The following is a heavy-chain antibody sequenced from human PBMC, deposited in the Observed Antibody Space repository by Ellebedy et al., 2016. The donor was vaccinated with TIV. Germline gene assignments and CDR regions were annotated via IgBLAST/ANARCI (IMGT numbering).Heavy chain of an antibody. CDR3: ARNGVSGWSDFDY. D-gene: IGHD6-19*01. J-gene: IGHJ4*02. CDR2: INAKGGAT. V-gene: IGHV1-2*02. CDR1: AYTFIDYH. Sequence: AASVTVSCKTSAYTFIDYHILWVRQAPGQKLEWMGSINAKGGATIYVQKFHDRVTMTRDMSISTAFLEVTGLTSDDTAVYYCARNGVSGWSDFDYWGQGTLVTVSS.